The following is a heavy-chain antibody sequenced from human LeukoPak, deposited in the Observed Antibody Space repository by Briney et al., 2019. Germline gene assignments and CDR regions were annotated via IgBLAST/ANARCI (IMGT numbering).Heavy chain of an antibody. Sequence: GGSLRLSCAASGFTFSSYGMHWVRQAPGKGLEGVAVISYDGSNKYYADSVKGRFTISRDNSKNTLYLQMNSLRAEDTAVYYCAKGAPYYYDSSGYYLFDYWGQGTLVTVSS. CDR1: GFTFSSYG. V-gene: IGHV3-30*18. J-gene: IGHJ4*02. CDR2: ISYDGSNK. CDR3: AKGAPYYYDSSGYYLFDY. D-gene: IGHD3-22*01.